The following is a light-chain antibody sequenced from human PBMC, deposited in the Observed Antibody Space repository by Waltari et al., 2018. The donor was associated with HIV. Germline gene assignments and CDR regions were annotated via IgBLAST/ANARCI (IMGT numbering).Light chain of an antibody. Sequence: DVVMSQFPLSLAVTPGQPASISCTPSEGLVYRDGNTYLNWFHQRPGQSPRRLIFRVSNWDPGVPDRFRGSGSHTNFTLEITRVQSDDVGIFYCMQGTHWPPTFGQGTRLEI. J-gene: IGKJ2*01. V-gene: IGKV2D-30*01. CDR1: EGLVYRDGNTY. CDR2: RVS. CDR3: MQGTHWPPT.